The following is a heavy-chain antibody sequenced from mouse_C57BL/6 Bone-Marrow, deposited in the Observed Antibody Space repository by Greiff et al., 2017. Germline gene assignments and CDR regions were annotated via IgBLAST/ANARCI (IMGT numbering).Heavy chain of an antibody. CDR2: IDPNSGGT. J-gene: IGHJ2*01. Sequence: VQLQQPGAELVQPGASVKLSCKASGYTFTSYWMHWVKQRPGRGLEWIGRIDPNSGGTKYNEKFKSKATLTVDKPSSTAYMQLSSLTSEYSAVYYGARYFYGSPDFDYWGQGTTLTVSS. CDR3: ARYFYGSPDFDY. D-gene: IGHD1-1*01. V-gene: IGHV1-72*01. CDR1: GYTFTSYW.